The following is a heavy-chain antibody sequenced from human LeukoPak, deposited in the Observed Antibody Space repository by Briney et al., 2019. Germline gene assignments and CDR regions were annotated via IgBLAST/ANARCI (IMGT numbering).Heavy chain of an antibody. CDR1: GYTFTSYG. CDR3: AIPLFRRGCSGTSCSLGY. V-gene: IGHV1-18*04. D-gene: IGHD2-2*01. CDR2: ISAYNGNT. J-gene: IGHJ4*02. Sequence: ASVKVSCKASGYTFTSYGISWVRQAPGQGLEWMGWISAYNGNTNYAQKLQGRVTMTTDTSTSTAYMELRSLRSDDTAVYYCAIPLFRRGCSGTSCSLGYWGQGTLVTVSS.